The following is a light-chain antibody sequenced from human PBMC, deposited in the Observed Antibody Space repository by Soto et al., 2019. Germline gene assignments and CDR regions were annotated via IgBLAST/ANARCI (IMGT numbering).Light chain of an antibody. J-gene: IGKJ2*01. CDR1: QSVSSN. V-gene: IGKV3-15*01. Sequence: EIVMTQSPATLSASPGERATLSCRASQSVSSNLAWYQQKPGQAPRLLIYGASTRATGIPARFSGSGSETEFTLTISSLQSEDFAVYYCQQYNTWPPYTFGQGTKLEIK. CDR3: QQYNTWPPYT. CDR2: GAS.